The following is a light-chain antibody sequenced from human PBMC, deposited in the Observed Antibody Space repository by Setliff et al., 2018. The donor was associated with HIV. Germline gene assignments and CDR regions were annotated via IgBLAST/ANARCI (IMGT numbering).Light chain of an antibody. V-gene: IGLV1-47*01. J-gene: IGLJ3*02. CDR1: SSNIGSNF. Sequence: QSALTQPPSASGTPGQRITISCSGSSSNIGSNFVYWYQHLPGTAPKLLIYKNNQRPSGVPDRFSGSKSGTSGSLAISGLRSEDEADYSCAAWDDNLNAWGFGGGTK. CDR3: AAWDDNLNAWG. CDR2: KNN.